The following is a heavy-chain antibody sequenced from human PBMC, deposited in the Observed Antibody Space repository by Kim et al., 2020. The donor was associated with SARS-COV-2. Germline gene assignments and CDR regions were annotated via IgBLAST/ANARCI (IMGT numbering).Heavy chain of an antibody. J-gene: IGHJ4*02. V-gene: IGHV3-30*04. D-gene: IGHD6-19*01. Sequence: GGSLRLSCAASGFTFSSYAMHWVRQAPGKGLEWVAVISYDGSNKYYADSVKGRFTISRDNSKNTLYLQMNSLRAEDTAVYYCARDWEYIAAAGREDIAVAGTGFDYWGQGTLVTVSS. CDR2: ISYDGSNK. CDR1: GFTFSSYA. CDR3: ARDWEYIAAAGREDIAVAGTGFDY.